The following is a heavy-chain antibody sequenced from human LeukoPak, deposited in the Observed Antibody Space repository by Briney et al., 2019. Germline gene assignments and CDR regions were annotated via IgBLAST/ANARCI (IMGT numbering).Heavy chain of an antibody. CDR1: GFTFSSYS. Sequence: PGGSLRLSCAASGFTFSSYSMNWVRQAPGKGLEWVSSISSSSTYIYYADSVKGRFTISRDNSKNTLYLQMNSLRAEDTAVYYCAKGSRATAFDYWGQGTLVTVSS. J-gene: IGHJ4*02. V-gene: IGHV3-21*04. CDR3: AKGSRATAFDY. CDR2: ISSSSTYI. D-gene: IGHD1-26*01.